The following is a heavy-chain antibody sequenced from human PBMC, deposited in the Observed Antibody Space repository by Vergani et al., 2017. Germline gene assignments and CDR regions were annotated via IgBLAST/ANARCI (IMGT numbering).Heavy chain of an antibody. D-gene: IGHD3-3*01. CDR2: ISSSSSYI. CDR1: GFTFSSYS. V-gene: IGHV3-21*01. CDR3: ARDPRDEFWSGYYANYYYYYYMDV. J-gene: IGHJ6*03. Sequence: EVQLVESGGGLVKPGGSLRLSCAASGFTFSSYSMNWVRQAPGKGLEWVSSISSSSSYIYYADSVKGRFTISRDNAKNSLYLQMNSLRAEDTAVYYCARDPRDEFWSGYYANYYYYYYMDVWGKGTTVTVSS.